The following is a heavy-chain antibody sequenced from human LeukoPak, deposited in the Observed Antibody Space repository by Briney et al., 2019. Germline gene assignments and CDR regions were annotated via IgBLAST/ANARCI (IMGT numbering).Heavy chain of an antibody. CDR2: ISGGGGST. CDR1: GFTFSSYA. V-gene: IGHV3-23*01. J-gene: IGHJ4*01. CDR3: ARGSSARFIGPEY. D-gene: IGHD1-26*01. Sequence: GGSLRLSCAASGFTFSSYAMSWVRQTPGKGLEWVSVISGGGGSTYYADSMKGRFTISRDTSKNTLHLQMNSLRVEDTAVYFCARGSSARFIGPEYWGHGTLVTVSS.